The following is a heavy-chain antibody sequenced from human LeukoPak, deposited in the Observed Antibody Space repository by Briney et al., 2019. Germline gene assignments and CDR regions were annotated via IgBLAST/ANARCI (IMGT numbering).Heavy chain of an antibody. CDR3: ARVKKLMPEFEF. CDR1: GYTFIDFY. CDR2: INPNSGAI. J-gene: IGHJ4*02. D-gene: IGHD2-2*01. Sequence: ASVKVSCKSSGYTFIDFYIRWVRQAPGQGLEWMGWINPNSGAIKYSQKFQGRVSMTRDTSISTAYMDLSSLRSDDTAVYYCARVKKLMPEFEFWGQGTLVTVSS. V-gene: IGHV1-2*02.